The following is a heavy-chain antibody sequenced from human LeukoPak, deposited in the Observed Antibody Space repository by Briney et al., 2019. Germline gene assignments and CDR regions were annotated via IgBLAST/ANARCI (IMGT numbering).Heavy chain of an antibody. J-gene: IGHJ4*02. D-gene: IGHD6-19*01. CDR2: IRSKVYGGAP. CDR1: GLTLGDFT. Sequence: GGSLRLSCSASGLTLGDFTMSWFRQSPGQELEWVGFIRSKVYGGAPEHAASVAARFTISRDDSTSIAYLQMNSVQAEDTAVYYCARGSGRYVMVDWWGQGTLVTVSS. V-gene: IGHV3-49*03. CDR3: ARGSGRYVMVDW.